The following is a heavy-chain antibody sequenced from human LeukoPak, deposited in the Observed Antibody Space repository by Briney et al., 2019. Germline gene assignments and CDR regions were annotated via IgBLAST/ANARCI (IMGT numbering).Heavy chain of an antibody. D-gene: IGHD4-17*01. Sequence: GGSLRLSCAASGFTFSSYEMNWVRQAPGKGLEWVSYISSSGSTIYYADSVKGRFTISRDNAKNSLYLQMNSLRAEDTAVYYCARHYGDWYFDLWGCGTLVTVSS. V-gene: IGHV3-48*03. CDR3: ARHYGDWYFDL. CDR1: GFTFSSYE. J-gene: IGHJ2*01. CDR2: ISSSGSTI.